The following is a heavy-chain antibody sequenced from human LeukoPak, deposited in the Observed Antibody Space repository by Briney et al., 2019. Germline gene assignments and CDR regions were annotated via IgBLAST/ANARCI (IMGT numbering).Heavy chain of an antibody. Sequence: GGSLRLSCAASGFAFSSYWMGWVRQAPGERLEWVANMNIDGSEKYYADSAKGRFTISRDNARNSVYLQMNSLRVEDTAVYYCARDPVEWELLLDYWGQGTLVTVSS. CDR1: GFAFSSYW. J-gene: IGHJ4*02. CDR2: MNIDGSEK. V-gene: IGHV3-7*01. CDR3: ARDPVEWELLLDY. D-gene: IGHD1-26*01.